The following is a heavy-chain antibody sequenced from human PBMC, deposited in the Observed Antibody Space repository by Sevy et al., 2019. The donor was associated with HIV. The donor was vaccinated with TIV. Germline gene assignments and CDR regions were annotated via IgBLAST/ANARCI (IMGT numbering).Heavy chain of an antibody. CDR1: GFNISSAS. J-gene: IGHJ3*02. CDR3: TTVAQFTAFDI. Sequence: GGSLRLSCGGSGFNISSASMNWVRQAPGKGLEWVGRIKSKTDGGTTDYAAPVKGRFTISRDDSKNTLYLQMNSLKTEDTAVYYCTTVAQFTAFDIWGQGTMVTVSS. CDR2: IKSKTDGGTT. V-gene: IGHV3-15*07.